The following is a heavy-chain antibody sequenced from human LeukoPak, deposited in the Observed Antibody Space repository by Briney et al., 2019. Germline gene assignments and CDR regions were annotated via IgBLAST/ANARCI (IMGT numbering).Heavy chain of an antibody. V-gene: IGHV3-23*01. J-gene: IGHJ3*02. CDR1: GFTFSSYA. CDR3: AREVTNDAFDI. Sequence: GGSLRLSCAASGFTFSSYAMSWVRQAPGKGLEWLSTIGGGGENTYYAVSVRGRFTISRDNSKNTLFLQMSSLRADDTALYYCAREVTNDAFDIWGQGTMVTVSS. D-gene: IGHD4-17*01. CDR2: IGGGGENT.